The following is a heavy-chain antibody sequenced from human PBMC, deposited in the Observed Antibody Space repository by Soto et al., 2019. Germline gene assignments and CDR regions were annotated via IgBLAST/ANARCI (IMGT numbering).Heavy chain of an antibody. CDR1: GGSISSYY. V-gene: IGHV4-59*08. CDR2: IYYSGST. J-gene: IGHJ4*02. Sequence: SETLSLTCTVSGGSISSYYWSWIRQPPGKGLEWIGYIYYSGSTNYNPSLKSRVTISVDTSKNQFSLKLSSVTAADTAVYYCARHGIQYYDILTGYTTPFDYWGQGTLVTVSS. D-gene: IGHD3-9*01. CDR3: ARHGIQYYDILTGYTTPFDY.